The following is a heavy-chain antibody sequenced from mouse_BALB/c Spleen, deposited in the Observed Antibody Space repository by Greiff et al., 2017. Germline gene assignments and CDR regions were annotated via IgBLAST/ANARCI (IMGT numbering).Heavy chain of an antibody. CDR3: ARGKNPAWFAY. CDR1: GFSLTSYG. V-gene: IGHV2-2*02. Sequence: VQLQQSGPGLVQPSQSLSITCTVSGFSLTSYGVHWVRQSPGKGLEWLGVIWGGGSTDYNAAFISRLSISKDNSKSQVFFKMNSLQANDTAIYYCARGKNPAWFAYWGQGTLVTVSA. CDR2: IWGGGST. J-gene: IGHJ3*01.